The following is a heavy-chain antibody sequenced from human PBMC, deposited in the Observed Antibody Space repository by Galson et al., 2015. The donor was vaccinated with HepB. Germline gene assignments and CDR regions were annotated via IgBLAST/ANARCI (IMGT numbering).Heavy chain of an antibody. D-gene: IGHD6-19*01. J-gene: IGHJ4*02. CDR2: IWYDGSNK. CDR1: GFTFSSYG. Sequence: SLRLSCAASGFTFSSYGMHWVRQALGKGLEWVAVIWYDGSNKYYADSVKGRFTISRDNSKNTLYLQMNSLRAEDTAVYYCAREFRSGWYAFVDYWGQGTLVTVSS. V-gene: IGHV3-33*01. CDR3: AREFRSGWYAFVDY.